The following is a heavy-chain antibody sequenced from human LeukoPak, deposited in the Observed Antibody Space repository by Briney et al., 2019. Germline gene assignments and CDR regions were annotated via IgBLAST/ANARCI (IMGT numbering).Heavy chain of an antibody. CDR1: GFTFSSYS. D-gene: IGHD3-10*01. CDR2: ITSSSSSI. Sequence: GGSLRLSCAASGFTFSSYSMNWVRQAPGKGLEWIPYITSSSSSIHYADSVKGRFTVSRDNAKNSVYLQMNSLRDEDTAVYYCARHYYSSGSVDYWGQGTLVTVSS. J-gene: IGHJ4*02. V-gene: IGHV3-48*02. CDR3: ARHYYSSGSVDY.